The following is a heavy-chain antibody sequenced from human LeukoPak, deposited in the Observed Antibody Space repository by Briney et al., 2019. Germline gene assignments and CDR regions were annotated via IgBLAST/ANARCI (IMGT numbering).Heavy chain of an antibody. V-gene: IGHV3-21*01. J-gene: IGHJ3*01. CDR3: ARTYYATDGLDGFDV. Sequence: GGSLRLSCAASGSTFSRYSMNWVRQAPGKGLEWVSSISSGGGYIFYADSLRGRFTISRDNAKKSLSLQMSSLRAEDTAVYYCARTYYATDGLDGFDVWGQGTMVTVSS. CDR1: GSTFSRYS. D-gene: IGHD3-10*01. CDR2: ISSGGGYI.